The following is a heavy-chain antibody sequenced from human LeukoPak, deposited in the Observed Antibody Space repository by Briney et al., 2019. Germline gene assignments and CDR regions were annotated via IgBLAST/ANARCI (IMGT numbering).Heavy chain of an antibody. CDR2: INPNSGGT. Sequence: GASVKVSCKASGYTFTVYYMHWVRQAPGQGLEWMGWINPNSGGTNYAQKFQGRVTMTRDTSISTAYMELSRLRSDDTAVYYCARGDILTGYYNFDYWGQGTLVTVSS. J-gene: IGHJ4*02. V-gene: IGHV1-2*02. D-gene: IGHD3-9*01. CDR3: ARGDILTGYYNFDY. CDR1: GYTFTVYY.